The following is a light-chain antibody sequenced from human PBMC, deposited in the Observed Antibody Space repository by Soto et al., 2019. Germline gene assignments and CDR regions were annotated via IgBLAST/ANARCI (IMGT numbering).Light chain of an antibody. CDR3: QDYSPYSWT. J-gene: IGKJ1*01. V-gene: IGKV1-5*01. Sequence: DIQMTQSPSTLSAFVGDRVTITCRASQSISLWLAWYQQKPGKAPNLLIYDASSLESGVPSRFSGSGSGTEFTPTISSLQPDDFATYYCQDYSPYSWTFGQGTKVDIK. CDR2: DAS. CDR1: QSISLW.